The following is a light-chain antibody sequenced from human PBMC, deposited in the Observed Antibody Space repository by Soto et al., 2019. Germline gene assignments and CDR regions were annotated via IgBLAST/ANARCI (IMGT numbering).Light chain of an antibody. V-gene: IGLV2-14*03. CDR1: SSDIGSYNY. J-gene: IGLJ2*01. CDR3: SSYTSSSIVV. CDR2: DVS. Sequence: QSALTQPASVPGSPGQSITISCTGTSSDIGSYNYVSWYQQHPGKAPKLMIYDVSNRPSGVSNRFSGSKSGNTASLAISGLQAEDEADYYCSSYTSSSIVVFGGGTKVTVL.